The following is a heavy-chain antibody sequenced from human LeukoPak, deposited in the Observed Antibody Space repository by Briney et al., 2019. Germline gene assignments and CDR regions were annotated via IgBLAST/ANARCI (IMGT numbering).Heavy chain of an antibody. J-gene: IGHJ6*02. CDR3: ASLYCSSTSCSYYYYYGMDV. CDR2: ISYDGSNK. D-gene: IGHD2-2*01. V-gene: IGHV3-30*03. CDR1: GFTFSSYG. Sequence: GGSLRLSCAASGFTFSSYGMHWVRQAPGKGLEWVAVISYDGSNKYYADSVKGRFTISRDNSKNTLYLQMNSLRAEDTAVYYCASLYCSSTSCSYYYYYGMDVWGQGTTVTVSS.